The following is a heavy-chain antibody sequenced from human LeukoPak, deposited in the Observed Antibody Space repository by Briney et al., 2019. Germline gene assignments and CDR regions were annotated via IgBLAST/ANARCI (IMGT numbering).Heavy chain of an antibody. CDR1: GFTFSTYN. Sequence: GGSLRLSCAASGFTFSTYNMNWVRQAPGKGLEWVSSISSTSSFIYYADSVKGRFTISRDNAKNSLYLQMNSLRAEDTAVYYWARDSARGLSYGYFGAYFDYWGQGTLVSVA. CDR3: ARDSARGLSYGYFGAYFDY. D-gene: IGHD5-18*01. J-gene: IGHJ4*02. V-gene: IGHV3-21*06. CDR2: ISSTSSFI.